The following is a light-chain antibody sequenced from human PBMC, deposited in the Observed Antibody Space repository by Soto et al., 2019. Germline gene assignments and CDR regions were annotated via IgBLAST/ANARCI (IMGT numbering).Light chain of an antibody. CDR3: QQYDSYSWT. J-gene: IGKJ1*01. V-gene: IGKV1-5*03. CDR1: QSISSR. Sequence: DIQMTQSPSTLSASVGDRVTITCRASQSISSRLAWYQQKPGKVPKLLVYKASSLESGVPSRFSGSGSGTEFTLTISSLQPDDFATYYCQQYDSYSWTFGQGTKVKI. CDR2: KAS.